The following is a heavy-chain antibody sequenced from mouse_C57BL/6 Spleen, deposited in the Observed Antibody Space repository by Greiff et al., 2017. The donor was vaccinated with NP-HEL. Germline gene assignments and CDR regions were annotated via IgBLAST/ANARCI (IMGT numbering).Heavy chain of an antibody. Sequence: EVKVVDSGGGLVQSGRSLRLSCATSGFTFSDFYMEWVRQAPGKGLEWIAASRNKANDYTTEYSASVKGRFIVSRDTSQSILYLQMNALRAEDTAIYYCARGDDGYGYFDVWGTGTTVTVSS. CDR1: GFTFSDFY. J-gene: IGHJ1*03. CDR2: SRNKANDYTT. CDR3: ARGDDGYGYFDV. D-gene: IGHD2-3*01. V-gene: IGHV7-1*01.